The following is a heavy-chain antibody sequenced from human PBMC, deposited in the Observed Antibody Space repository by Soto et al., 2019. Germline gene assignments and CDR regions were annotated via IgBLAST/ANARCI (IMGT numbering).Heavy chain of an antibody. V-gene: IGHV3-30*18. CDR2: ISYDGSNK. Sequence: GGSLRFSCAASGFTFSSYGMHWVRQAPGKGLEWVAVISYDGSNKYYADSVKGRFTISRDNSKNTLYLQMNSLRAEDTAVYYCAKDKRVADYDFWSGYKPDYYGMDVWGQGTTVTVSS. D-gene: IGHD3-3*01. J-gene: IGHJ6*02. CDR1: GFTFSSYG. CDR3: AKDKRVADYDFWSGYKPDYYGMDV.